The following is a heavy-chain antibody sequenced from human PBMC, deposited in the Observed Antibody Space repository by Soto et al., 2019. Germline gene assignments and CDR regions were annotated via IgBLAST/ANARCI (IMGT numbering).Heavy chain of an antibody. Sequence: QVQLVESGGGVVQPGRSLRLSCAASGFTFSSYGMHWVRQAPGKGLEWVAVIWYDGSNKYYADSVKGRFTISRDNSKNTLYLQMNSLRAEDTAVYYCARDPTGAAADLCFDYWGQGTLVTVSS. CDR3: ARDPTGAAADLCFDY. V-gene: IGHV3-33*01. J-gene: IGHJ4*02. D-gene: IGHD6-13*01. CDR2: IWYDGSNK. CDR1: GFTFSSYG.